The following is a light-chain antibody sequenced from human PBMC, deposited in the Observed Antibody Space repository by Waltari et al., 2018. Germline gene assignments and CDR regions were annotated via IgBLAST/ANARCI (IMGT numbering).Light chain of an antibody. CDR1: QSVLYSSSITNY. V-gene: IGKV4-1*01. CDR2: WAS. J-gene: IGKJ3*01. Sequence: DIVMTQSPSSLAVSLGVRAPITCTASQSVLYSSSITNYLSWYQQQPGQPPKLLIYWASTRESGVPDRFTGGGSGTDVTLTSSSLQAEDVAVYDCYKHFITPVTFGPGTRVDIK. CDR3: YKHFITPVT.